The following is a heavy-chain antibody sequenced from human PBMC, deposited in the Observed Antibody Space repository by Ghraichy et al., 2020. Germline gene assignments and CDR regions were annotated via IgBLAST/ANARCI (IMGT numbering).Heavy chain of an antibody. CDR2: ISFDESHK. J-gene: IGHJ4*02. Sequence: GGSLRLSCAASGFSFSNYGMHWVRQAPGKGLEWVALISFDESHKYYADSVQGRFTISRDNSKNTLYLQMNSLRAVDTAVYYCAKDFFTYSDHSGVLGFFDYWGQGTLVTVSS. V-gene: IGHV3-30*18. CDR1: GFSFSNYG. D-gene: IGHD3-22*01. CDR3: AKDFFTYSDHSGVLGFFDY.